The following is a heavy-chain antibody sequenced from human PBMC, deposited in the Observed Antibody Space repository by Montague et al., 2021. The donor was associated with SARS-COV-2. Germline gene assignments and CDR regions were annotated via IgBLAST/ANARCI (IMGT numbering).Heavy chain of an antibody. J-gene: IGHJ4*02. CDR2: IYSSGGT. CDR3: ARSTAIFSGYYDY. CDR1: GGSISHYY. V-gene: IGHV4-59*01. Sequence: SETLSLTCAVSGGSISHYYWSWTRQPPGKGLEWIGYIYSSGGTNXNPSLKSRVTLSLDAAKNHFSLRLSSVTAADTAVYYCARSTAIFSGYYDYWGQGTLVTVSS. D-gene: IGHD3-9*01.